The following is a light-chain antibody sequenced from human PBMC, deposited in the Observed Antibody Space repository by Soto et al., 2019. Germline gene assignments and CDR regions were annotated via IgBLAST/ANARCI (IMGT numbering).Light chain of an antibody. Sequence: EIVLTQSPDTLSLSPGERATLSCRASQSVPGNYLAWFQQKPGQSPRVLIYGASRRATGIPDRFSGSGSGTDFTLPITRLEPGDFAVYYCQQYVDPVYTFGQGTRLEIK. CDR1: QSVPGNY. CDR3: QQYVDPVYT. V-gene: IGKV3-20*01. J-gene: IGKJ2*01. CDR2: GAS.